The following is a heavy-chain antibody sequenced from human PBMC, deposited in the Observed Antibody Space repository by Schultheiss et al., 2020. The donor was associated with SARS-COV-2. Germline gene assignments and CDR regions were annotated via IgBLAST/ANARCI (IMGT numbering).Heavy chain of an antibody. CDR1: GGSFSGYY. J-gene: IGHJ2*01. D-gene: IGHD5-12*01. Sequence: GSLRLSCAVYGGSFSGYYWSWIRQPPGKGLEWIGEINHSGSINYNPSLKSRVTISVDTSKNQFSLKLSSVTAADTAVYYCARGGREWLRPYWYFDLWGRGTLVTVSS. CDR2: INHSGSI. CDR3: ARGGREWLRPYWYFDL. V-gene: IGHV4-34*01.